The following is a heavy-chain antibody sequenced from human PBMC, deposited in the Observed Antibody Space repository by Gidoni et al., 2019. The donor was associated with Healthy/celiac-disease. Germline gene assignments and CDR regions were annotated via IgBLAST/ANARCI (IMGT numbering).Heavy chain of an antibody. J-gene: IGHJ6*02. V-gene: IGHV4-34*01. CDR3: AREMRYCSSTSCYYYYYYGMDV. D-gene: IGHD2-2*01. Sequence: QVQLQQWGAGLLKPSETLSLTCAVYGGSFSGYYWSWIRQPPGKGLEWIGEINHSGSTNYNPSLKSRVTISVDTSKNQFSLKLSSVTAADTAVYYCAREMRYCSSTSCYYYYYYGMDVWGQGTTVTVSS. CDR2: INHSGST. CDR1: GGSFSGYY.